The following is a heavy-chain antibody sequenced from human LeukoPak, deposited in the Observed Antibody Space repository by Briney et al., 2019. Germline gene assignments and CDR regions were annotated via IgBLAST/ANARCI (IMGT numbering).Heavy chain of an antibody. CDR2: IYYSGST. J-gene: IGHJ6*03. CDR3: ARDGLHVRGYCYYYMDV. CDR1: GGSISSYY. D-gene: IGHD3-10*02. Sequence: SETLSLTCTVSGGSISSYYWSWIRQPPGKGLEWIGYIYYSGSTNYNPSLKSRVTISVDTSKNQFSLKLSSVTAADTAVYYCARDGLHVRGYCYYYMDVWGKGTTVTVSS. V-gene: IGHV4-59*01.